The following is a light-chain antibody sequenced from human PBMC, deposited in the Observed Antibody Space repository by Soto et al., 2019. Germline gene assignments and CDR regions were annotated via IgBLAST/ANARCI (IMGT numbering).Light chain of an antibody. CDR3: QQYSNSPLT. Sequence: EIVLTQSPATLSLSPGERATLSCRASQSVSSYLAWYQQKPGQAPRLLIYGASSRATGIPDRFSGSGSGTDFTLTISRLETEDFALYYCQQYSNSPLTFGGGTKVDTK. V-gene: IGKV3-20*01. J-gene: IGKJ4*01. CDR2: GAS. CDR1: QSVSSY.